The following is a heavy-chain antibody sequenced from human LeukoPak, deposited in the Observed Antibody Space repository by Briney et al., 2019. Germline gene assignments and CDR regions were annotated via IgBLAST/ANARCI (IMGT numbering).Heavy chain of an antibody. J-gene: IGHJ4*02. D-gene: IGHD3-22*01. CDR3: ARFDGSGGYGFDY. V-gene: IGHV3-21*01. Sequence: GRSLRLSCATSGFTFSSHGIHWVRQAPGKGLEWLSSISSSSSYIYYADSVKGRFITSRDNPQNSLYLQMNTLRAEDTAVYYCARFDGSGGYGFDYWGQGTLVTVSS. CDR1: GFTFSSHG. CDR2: ISSSSSYI.